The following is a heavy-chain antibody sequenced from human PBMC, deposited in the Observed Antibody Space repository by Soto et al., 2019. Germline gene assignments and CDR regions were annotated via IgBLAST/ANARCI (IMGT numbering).Heavy chain of an antibody. Sequence: GASVKVSCKASGGTFSSYAISWVRQAPGQGLEWMGGIIPIFGTANYAQKFQGRVTITADESTSTAYMELSSLRSEDTAVYYCARTVAAKSYYGMDVWGKGTTVTVSS. V-gene: IGHV1-69*13. CDR1: GGTFSSYA. D-gene: IGHD6-19*01. CDR3: ARTVAAKSYYGMDV. J-gene: IGHJ6*04. CDR2: IIPIFGTA.